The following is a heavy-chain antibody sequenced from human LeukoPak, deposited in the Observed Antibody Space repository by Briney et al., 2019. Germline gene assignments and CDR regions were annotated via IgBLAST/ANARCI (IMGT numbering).Heavy chain of an antibody. V-gene: IGHV3-20*04. CDR2: INWNGGST. CDR3: ARVEGYSSSWNLDY. D-gene: IGHD6-13*01. CDR1: GFTFDDYG. Sequence: GSLRLSCAASGFTFDDYGMSWVRQAPGKGLEWVSGINWNGGSTGYADSVKGRFTISRDNAKNSLYLQMNNLRAEDTALYYCARVEGYSSSWNLDYWGQGTLVTVSS. J-gene: IGHJ4*02.